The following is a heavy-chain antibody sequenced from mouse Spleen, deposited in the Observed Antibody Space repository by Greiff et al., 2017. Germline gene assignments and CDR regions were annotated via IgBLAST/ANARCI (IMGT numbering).Heavy chain of an antibody. CDR1: GYAFTNYL. Sequence: LVESGAELVRPGTSVKVSCKASGYAFTNYLIEWVKQRPGQGLEWIGVINPGSGGTNYNEKFKDKATLTADKSSSTAYMQLSSLTYEDSAVYYCARGLGRAWFAYWGQGTLVTVSA. CDR3: ARGLGRAWFAY. J-gene: IGHJ3*01. CDR2: INPGSGGT. D-gene: IGHD4-1*01. V-gene: IGHV1-54*01.